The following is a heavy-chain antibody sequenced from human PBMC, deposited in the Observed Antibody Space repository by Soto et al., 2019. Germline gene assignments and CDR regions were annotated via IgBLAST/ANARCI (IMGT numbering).Heavy chain of an antibody. CDR1: GGIFSSDA. J-gene: IGHJ4*02. CDR3: ARADLVGAVDY. V-gene: IGHV1-69*06. Sequence: QVQLVQSGAEVKKPGSSVKVSCKASGGIFSSDAISWVRQAPGQGLEWMGGIIPMFGATNYAQKFQGRVMISAAKSTSTAYMELSSLSSEDTAVYYCARADLVGAVDYWGQGTLFTVSS. CDR2: IIPMFGAT. D-gene: IGHD1-26*01.